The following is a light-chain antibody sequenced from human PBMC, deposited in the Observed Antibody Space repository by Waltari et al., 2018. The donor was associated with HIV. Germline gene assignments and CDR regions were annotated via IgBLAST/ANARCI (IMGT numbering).Light chain of an antibody. CDR2: DVD. V-gene: IGLV2-11*01. CDR3: CSYTGTYTRYV. J-gene: IGLJ1*01. Sequence: QSALTQPRSVSGSPGQSVTISCTGTSSDVGSYKYVSWYQLRPGKAPKRIIHDVDKRPSGVPDRFSGSKSGNTASLTISGLQAEDEADYYCCSYTGTYTRYVFGTGAKVTVL. CDR1: SSDVGSYKY.